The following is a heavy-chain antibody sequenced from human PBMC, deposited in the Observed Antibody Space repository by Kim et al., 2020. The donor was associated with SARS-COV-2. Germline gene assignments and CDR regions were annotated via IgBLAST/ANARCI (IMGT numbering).Heavy chain of an antibody. Sequence: ASVKVSCKASGYTFTSYGISWVRQAPGQGLEWMGWISAYNGNTNYAQKLQGRVTMTTDTSTSTAYMELRSLRSDDTAVYYCARGVNNWNDRNWFDPWGQGTLVTVSS. CDR1: GYTFTSYG. D-gene: IGHD1-20*01. CDR3: ARGVNNWNDRNWFDP. CDR2: ISAYNGNT. V-gene: IGHV1-18*01. J-gene: IGHJ5*02.